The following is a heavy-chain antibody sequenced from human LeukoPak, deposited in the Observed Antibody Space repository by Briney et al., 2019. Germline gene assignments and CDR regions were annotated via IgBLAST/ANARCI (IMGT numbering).Heavy chain of an antibody. CDR3: ATDFYDTT. V-gene: IGHV3-15*07. CDR2: IRSNSDGGTI. D-gene: IGHD3-22*01. Sequence: GGSLRLSCAASGFTFTNAWMNWVRQAPGKGLEWVGRIRSNSDGGTIDYAAPVKGRFTLSRDDSKTTLYLQMNSLQTEDTAVYYCATDFYDTTWGQGTLVTVSS. J-gene: IGHJ5*02. CDR1: GFTFTNAW.